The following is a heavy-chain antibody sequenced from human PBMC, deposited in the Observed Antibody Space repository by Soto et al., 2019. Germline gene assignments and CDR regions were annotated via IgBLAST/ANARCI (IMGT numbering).Heavy chain of an antibody. Sequence: GYTFTSYGISWLRQAPGQGLEWMGWISAYNGNTNYAQKLQGRVTMTTDTSTSTAYMELSSLRSEDTAVYYCARDGSPYGEYNWFDPWGQGTLVTVSS. CDR3: ARDGSPYGEYNWFDP. CDR2: ISAYNGNT. D-gene: IGHD4-17*01. CDR1: GYTFTSYG. J-gene: IGHJ5*02. V-gene: IGHV1-18*01.